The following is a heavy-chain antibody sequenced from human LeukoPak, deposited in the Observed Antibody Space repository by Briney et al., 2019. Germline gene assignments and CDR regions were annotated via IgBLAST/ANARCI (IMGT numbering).Heavy chain of an antibody. D-gene: IGHD6-13*01. Sequence: PSETLSLTCTVSGGSISSGGYYWSWIRQPPGKGLEWIGYIYHSGSTYYNPSLKSRVTISVDRSKNQFSLKLSSVTAADTAVYYCARRIAAAGRVFGYWGQGTLVTVSS. CDR1: GGSISSGGYY. V-gene: IGHV4-30-2*01. CDR2: IYHSGST. CDR3: ARRIAAAGRVFGY. J-gene: IGHJ4*02.